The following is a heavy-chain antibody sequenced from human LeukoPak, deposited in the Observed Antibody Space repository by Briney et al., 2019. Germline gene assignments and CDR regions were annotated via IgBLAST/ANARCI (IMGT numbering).Heavy chain of an antibody. CDR2: IYTSGTT. J-gene: IGHJ6*03. Sequence: SETLCLTCTASGCSISSGSYNWSWIGQPAGQGLEWIGRIYTSGTTNYNPSLKSRVTISVDTSKNQFSLKLSSVTAADTAVYYCARDAIAAAAGGFYYYYYMDVWGKGTTVTVSS. CDR1: GCSISSGSYN. CDR3: ARDAIAAAAGGFYYYYYMDV. V-gene: IGHV4-61*02. D-gene: IGHD6-13*01.